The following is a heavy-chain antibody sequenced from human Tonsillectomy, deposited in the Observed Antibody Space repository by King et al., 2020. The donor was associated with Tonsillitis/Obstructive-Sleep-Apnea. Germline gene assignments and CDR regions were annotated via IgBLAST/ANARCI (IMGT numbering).Heavy chain of an antibody. V-gene: IGHV3-23*04. CDR2: ISGGGAGT. D-gene: IGHD6-19*01. Sequence: VQLVESGGGLVQSGGSLRLSCAVSGFTFSSYAMSWVRQAPGKGLEWVSGISGGGAGTNYADSVKGRFIISRDNSKNTLYLQMNSLRAEDTAVYYCAKDSSGWTPDYWGQGTLVTVSS. CDR1: GFTFSSYA. J-gene: IGHJ4*02. CDR3: AKDSSGWTPDY.